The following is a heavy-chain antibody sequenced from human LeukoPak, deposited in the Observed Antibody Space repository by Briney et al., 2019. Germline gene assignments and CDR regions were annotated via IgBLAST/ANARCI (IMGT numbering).Heavy chain of an antibody. CDR3: ARDYKEDTAMVPHY. CDR2: IYHSGST. J-gene: IGHJ4*02. V-gene: IGHV4-39*07. D-gene: IGHD5-18*01. CDR1: GGYISSGSYY. Sequence: SETLSLTCTVSGGYISSGSYYGSWIRQPAGKGLEWIGSIYHSGSTYYNPSLKSRVTISVDTSKNQFSLKLSSVTAADTAVYYCARDYKEDTAMVPHYWGQGTLVTVS.